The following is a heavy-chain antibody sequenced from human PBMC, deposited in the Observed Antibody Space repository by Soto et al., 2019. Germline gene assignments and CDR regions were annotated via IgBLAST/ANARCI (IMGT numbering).Heavy chain of an antibody. CDR1: GYSFTSYW. D-gene: IGHD2-2*02. CDR2: IYPGDSDT. Sequence: GESLKISCKGSGYSFTSYWIGWVRQMPGKGLEWMGIIYPGDSDTRYSPSFQGQVTISADKSISTAYLQWSSLKASDTAMYYCARGRADCSSTSCHIQATRSYYYYGMDVWGQGTTVTVSS. CDR3: ARGRADCSSTSCHIQATRSYYYYGMDV. J-gene: IGHJ6*02. V-gene: IGHV5-51*01.